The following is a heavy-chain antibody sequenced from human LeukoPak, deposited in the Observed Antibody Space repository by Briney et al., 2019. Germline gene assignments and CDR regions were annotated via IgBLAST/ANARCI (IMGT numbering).Heavy chain of an antibody. D-gene: IGHD2-2*01. CDR3: ARQVVPAAIKTLDY. CDR1: GYTFTGYY. CDR2: INPNSGGT. J-gene: IGHJ4*02. Sequence: ASVKVSCKASGYTFTGYYMHWVRQAPGQGLEWMGWINPNSGGTNYAQKFQGRVTMTRDTSISTAYMELSRLRSDETAVYYCARQVVPAAIKTLDYWGQGTLVTVSS. V-gene: IGHV1-2*02.